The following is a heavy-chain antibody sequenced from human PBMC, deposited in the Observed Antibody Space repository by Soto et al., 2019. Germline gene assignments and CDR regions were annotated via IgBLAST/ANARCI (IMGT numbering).Heavy chain of an antibody. CDR2: IYPGDSDT. D-gene: IGHD1-1*01. Sequence: GESLKISCNASGYIFTSYWIGWVRQMPGKGLEWMGIIYPGDSDTRYSPSFQGQVTISADKSISTASLQWSSLKASDTAMYYCARIPSTGPYYFDYWGQGTLVTVPQ. CDR1: GYIFTSYW. V-gene: IGHV5-51*01. J-gene: IGHJ4*02. CDR3: ARIPSTGPYYFDY.